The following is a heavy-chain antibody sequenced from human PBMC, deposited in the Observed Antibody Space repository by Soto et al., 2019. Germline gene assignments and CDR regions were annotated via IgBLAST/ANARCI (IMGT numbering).Heavy chain of an antibody. J-gene: IGHJ4*02. CDR1: GFTFSNHG. CDR3: ARESSSGRRDRIDY. CDR2: IWYDGTNR. D-gene: IGHD6-19*01. V-gene: IGHV3-33*01. Sequence: QSGGSLRLSCAASGFTFSNHGMHWVRQAPGKGLEWVTVIWYDGTNRFYADSVKGRFTISRDISENTVFLQMNSLRAEDTAVYYCARESSSGRRDRIDYWGQGTLVTVSS.